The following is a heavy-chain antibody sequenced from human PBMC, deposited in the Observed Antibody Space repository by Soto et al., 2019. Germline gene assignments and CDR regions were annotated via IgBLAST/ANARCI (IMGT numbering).Heavy chain of an antibody. CDR2: MNPNSSHT. CDR3: AGDPDSHYNDSHASSYP. J-gene: IGHJ5*02. V-gene: IGHV1-8*01. CDR1: GYTFTSHD. D-gene: IGHD4-4*01. Sequence: ASVKVSCKASGYTFTSHDINWMRQATGQGLEWMGWMNPNSSHTNYAQKFQGRVTISADKFTGTAYMELTGLRSDDTAVYYCAGDPDSHYNDSHASSYPWGQGTLVTVSS.